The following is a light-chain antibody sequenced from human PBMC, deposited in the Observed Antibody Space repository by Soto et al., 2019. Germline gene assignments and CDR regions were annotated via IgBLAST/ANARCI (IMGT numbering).Light chain of an antibody. J-gene: IGKJ1*01. CDR1: QSISNY. CDR3: QQYNTYWT. Sequence: DIQMPQSPSSLSASVGDRVTITCRASQSISNYLNWYQQKPGKAPKLLIFHASSLESGVPSRFSGSGSGTEFTLTISSLQPDDFATYYCQQYNTYWTFGQGTKVDIK. CDR2: HAS. V-gene: IGKV1-5*01.